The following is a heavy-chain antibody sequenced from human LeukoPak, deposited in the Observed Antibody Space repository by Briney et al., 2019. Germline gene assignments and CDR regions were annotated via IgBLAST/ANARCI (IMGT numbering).Heavy chain of an antibody. CDR2: IKSKTDGGTT. V-gene: IGHV3-15*01. J-gene: IGHJ4*02. D-gene: IGHD6-13*01. CDR3: TTGEYSSSYFDY. CDR1: GLTFSNAW. Sequence: GGSLRLSCAASGLTFSNAWMSWVRQAPGKGLEWVGRIKSKTDGGTTDYAAPVKGRFTISRDDSKNTLYLQMNSLKTEDTAVYYCTTGEYSSSYFDYWGQGTLVTVSS.